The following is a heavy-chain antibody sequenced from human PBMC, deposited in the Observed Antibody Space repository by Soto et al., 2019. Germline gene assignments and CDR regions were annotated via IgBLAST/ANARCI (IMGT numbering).Heavy chain of an antibody. CDR2: ISGSADST. CDR3: AKTRGAMIYAISVYGIDV. D-gene: IGHD2-8*01. V-gene: IGHV3-23*01. CDR1: GFTFSSFA. J-gene: IGHJ6*02. Sequence: EVQLLESGGGLVQPGVSLRLSCAASGFTFSSFALNWVRQAPGKGLEWVSIISGSADSTFYADSVKGRFTISRDNSKNMLYLQINSLRAEDTAVYYCAKTRGAMIYAISVYGIDVWGQGTTVTVSS.